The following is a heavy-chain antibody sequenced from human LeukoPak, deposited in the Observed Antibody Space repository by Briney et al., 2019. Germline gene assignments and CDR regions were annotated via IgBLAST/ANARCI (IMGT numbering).Heavy chain of an antibody. D-gene: IGHD3-9*01. CDR2: INHSGST. CDR1: GGSISSYY. CDR3: ARLSRFLTY. Sequence: SETLSLTCTVSGGSISSYYWSWIWQPPGKGLEWIGEINHSGSTNYNPSLKSRVTISVDTSKNQFSLKLSSVTAADTAVYYCARLSRFLTYWGQGTLVTVSS. V-gene: IGHV4-34*01. J-gene: IGHJ4*02.